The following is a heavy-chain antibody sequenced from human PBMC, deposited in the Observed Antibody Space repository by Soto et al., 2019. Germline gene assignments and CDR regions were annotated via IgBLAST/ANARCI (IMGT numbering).Heavy chain of an antibody. CDR1: GFTFSSYS. CDR2: ISSSSSYI. CDR3: ARKGGCDLGFDY. D-gene: IGHD5-12*01. V-gene: IGHV3-21*01. Sequence: EVQLVESGGGLVKPGGSLRLSCAASGFTFSSYSMNWVRQAPGKGLEWVSSISSSSSYIYYADSVKGRFTISRDNAKNSLYLQMNSLRAEDTAVYYCARKGGCDLGFDYWGQGTLVTVSS. J-gene: IGHJ4*02.